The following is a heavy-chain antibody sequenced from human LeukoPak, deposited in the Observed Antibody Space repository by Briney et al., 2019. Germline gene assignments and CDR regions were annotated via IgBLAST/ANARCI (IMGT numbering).Heavy chain of an antibody. D-gene: IGHD3-22*01. V-gene: IGHV1-46*01. Sequence: ASVKVSCKASGYTFITYYMHWVRQAPGQGLEWMGIINPSGGSTSYAQKFQGRVTITADKSTSTAYMELSSLRSEDTAVYYCARGSYYYDSSGYYTQLHYWGQGTLVTVSS. CDR3: ARGSYYYDSSGYYTQLHY. CDR1: GYTFITYY. CDR2: INPSGGST. J-gene: IGHJ4*02.